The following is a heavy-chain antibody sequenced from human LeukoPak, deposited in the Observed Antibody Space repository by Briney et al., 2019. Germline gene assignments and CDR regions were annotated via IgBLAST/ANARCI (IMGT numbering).Heavy chain of an antibody. CDR3: SRRALMVSAPDGGNWFDP. Sequence: PSETLSLTCTVSGGSISNSYWNWSRQPPGKGLEWIGHIHYGGSTNYNPSLESRATISIDTSTTECSLKMSSVTDSVKGRYYSSRRALMVSAPDGGNWFDPWGQGTLVTVSS. V-gene: IGHV4-59*08. D-gene: IGHD2-8*01. CDR1: GGSISNSY. J-gene: IGHJ5*02. CDR2: IHYGGST.